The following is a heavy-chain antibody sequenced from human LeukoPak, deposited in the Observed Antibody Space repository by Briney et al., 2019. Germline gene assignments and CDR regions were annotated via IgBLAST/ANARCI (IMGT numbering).Heavy chain of an antibody. CDR3: ARRGLRIASDYNWFDP. CDR2: INHSGST. Sequence: SETLSLTCTVSGGSISSYYWSWIRQPPGKGLEWIGEINHSGSTNYNPSLKSRVTISVDTSKNQFSLKLSSVTAADTAVYYCARRGLRIASDYNWFDPWGQGTLVTVSS. D-gene: IGHD6-13*01. V-gene: IGHV4-34*01. CDR1: GGSISSYY. J-gene: IGHJ5*02.